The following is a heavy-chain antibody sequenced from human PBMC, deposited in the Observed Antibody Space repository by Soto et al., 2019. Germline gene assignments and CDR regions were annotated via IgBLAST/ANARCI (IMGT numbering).Heavy chain of an antibody. CDR1: GFTFSSYG. CDR2: ISYDGSNK. Sequence: PGGSLRLSCAASGFTFSSYGMHWVRQAPGKGLEWVAVISYDGSNKYYADSVKGRFTISRDNSKNTLYLQMNSLRAEDTAVYYCAKDHDIVVVPAWDYWGQGTLVTVSS. D-gene: IGHD2-2*01. CDR3: AKDHDIVVVPAWDY. V-gene: IGHV3-30*18. J-gene: IGHJ4*02.